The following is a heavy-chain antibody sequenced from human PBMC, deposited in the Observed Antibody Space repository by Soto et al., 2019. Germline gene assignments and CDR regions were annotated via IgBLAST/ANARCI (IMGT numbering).Heavy chain of an antibody. Sequence: QVQLVESGGGVVQPGRSLRLSCAASGFTYSTYTMHWVRQAPGKGLEWVAVISYDGDNKFYADSVKGRFTISRDSTKQTLYLPMTSLRRDCTAMYYGARDGVSSTEYKWDDGTYLDSWGQGALVTVPS. CDR1: GFTYSTYT. CDR3: ARDGVSSTEYKWDDGTYLDS. CDR2: ISYDGDNK. D-gene: IGHD1-20*01. J-gene: IGHJ4*02. V-gene: IGHV3-30-3*01.